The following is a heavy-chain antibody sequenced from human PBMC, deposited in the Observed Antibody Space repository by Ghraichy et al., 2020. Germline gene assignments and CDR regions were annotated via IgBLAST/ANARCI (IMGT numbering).Heavy chain of an antibody. V-gene: IGHV1-8*01. J-gene: IGHJ3*02. CDR1: GFTFTTYD. CDR2: MNPKSGNT. CDR3: ASSGLIQLGNYDACDI. Sequence: ASVKVSCKASGFTFTTYDINWVRQATGQGLEWMGWMNPKSGNTGYAQKFQGRVTMTRDTSISTAYMELSSLRSEDTAVYYCASSGLIQLGNYDACDIWGQGTMVTVSS. D-gene: IGHD1-1*01.